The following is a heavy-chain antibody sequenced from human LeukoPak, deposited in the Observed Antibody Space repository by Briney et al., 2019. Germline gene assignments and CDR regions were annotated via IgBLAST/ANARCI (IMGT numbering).Heavy chain of an antibody. Sequence: ASVKVSCKASGYTFTSYYMHWVRQAPGQGLEWMGIINPSGGRTSYAQKFQGRVTMTRDTSTSTVYMELSSLRSEDTAVYCCARAKEEYYDSSGLDNWFDPWGQGTLVTVSS. CDR3: ARAKEEYYDSSGLDNWFDP. D-gene: IGHD3-22*01. CDR2: INPSGGRT. V-gene: IGHV1-46*01. J-gene: IGHJ5*02. CDR1: GYTFTSYY.